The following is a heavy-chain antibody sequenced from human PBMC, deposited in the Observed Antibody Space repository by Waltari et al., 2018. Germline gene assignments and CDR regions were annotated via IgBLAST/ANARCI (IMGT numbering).Heavy chain of an antibody. Sequence: QVQLQESGPGLVKPSQTLSLTCTVSGGSISSGSYYWSWIRQPAGKGLEWIGRIYTSGSTNYNPSLKSRVTISVDTSKNQFSLKLSSVTAADTAVYYCARDLRVSYSSGWTDAFDIWGQGTMVTVSS. CDR2: IYTSGST. J-gene: IGHJ3*02. CDR1: GGSISSGSYY. CDR3: ARDLRVSYSSGWTDAFDI. V-gene: IGHV4-61*02. D-gene: IGHD6-19*01.